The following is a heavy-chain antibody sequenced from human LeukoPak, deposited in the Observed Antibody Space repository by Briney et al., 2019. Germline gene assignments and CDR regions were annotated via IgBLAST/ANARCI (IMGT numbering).Heavy chain of an antibody. J-gene: IGHJ5*02. CDR1: GFTFSSYA. CDR2: IYRGGST. Sequence: QPGGSLSLSCAASGFTFSSYAMSWVRRAPGKGLEWVSVIYRGGSTYYADSVKGRFTISRDNSKNTLYLQMNSLRAEDTAAYYCARDLGTVTTRSNWFDPWGQGTLATVSS. CDR3: ARDLGTVTTRSNWFDP. D-gene: IGHD4-11*01. V-gene: IGHV3-53*05.